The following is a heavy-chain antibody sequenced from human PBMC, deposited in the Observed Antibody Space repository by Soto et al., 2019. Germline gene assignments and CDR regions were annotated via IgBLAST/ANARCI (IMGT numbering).Heavy chain of an antibody. D-gene: IGHD6-6*01. CDR2: IYPGDSDT. V-gene: IGHV5-51*01. J-gene: IGHJ6*02. CDR3: ARNGIAARPNYYYYGMDV. Sequence: GESLKISCKGSGYSFTSYWIGWVRQMPGKGLEWMGIIYPGDSDTRYSPSFQGQVTIAADKSISTAYLQCSSLKASDTAMYYCARNGIAARPNYYYYGMDVWGQGTTVTVSS. CDR1: GYSFTSYW.